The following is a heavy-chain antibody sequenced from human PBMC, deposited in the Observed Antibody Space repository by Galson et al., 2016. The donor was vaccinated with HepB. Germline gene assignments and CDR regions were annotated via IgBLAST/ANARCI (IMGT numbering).Heavy chain of an antibody. Sequence: SLRLSCAASGFSFSDYYMSWIRQAPGKGLEWVSYISIRSSYPNDADSVKGRFTISRDDAKNSLYLQMNSLRAEDTAVYYCARNYFIGVAVTDYGMDVWGQGTTVTVSS. CDR3: ARNYFIGVAVTDYGMDV. J-gene: IGHJ6*02. CDR1: GFSFSDYY. CDR2: ISIRSSYP. D-gene: IGHD6-19*01. V-gene: IGHV3-11*06.